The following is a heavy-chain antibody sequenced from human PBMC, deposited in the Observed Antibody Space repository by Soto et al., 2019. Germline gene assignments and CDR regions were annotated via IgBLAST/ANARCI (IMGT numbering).Heavy chain of an antibody. J-gene: IGHJ6*02. D-gene: IGHD6-6*01. CDR3: ARPEYSSSSYGMDV. CDR1: GFTFSSYS. CDR2: ISSSSSTI. V-gene: IGHV3-48*02. Sequence: EVEPVESGGGLGQPGGSLRLSCAASGFTFSSYSMNWIRQAPGKGLEWVSYISSSSSTIYYADSVKGRFTISRDNAKNSLYLQMNSLRDEDTAVYYCARPEYSSSSYGMDVWGQGTTVTVSS.